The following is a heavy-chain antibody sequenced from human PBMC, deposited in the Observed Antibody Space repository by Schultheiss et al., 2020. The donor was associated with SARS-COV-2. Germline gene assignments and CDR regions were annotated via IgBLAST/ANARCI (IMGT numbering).Heavy chain of an antibody. Sequence: GGSLRLSCAASGFTFSSYAMSWVRQAPGKGLEWVSAISGSGGSTYYADSVKGRFTISRDNSKNTLYLQMNSLRAEDTAVYYCARAVQDGYVYYYYGMDVWGQGTTVTVSS. J-gene: IGHJ6*02. CDR3: ARAVQDGYVYYYYGMDV. D-gene: IGHD6-13*01. CDR1: GFTFSSYA. V-gene: IGHV3-23*01. CDR2: ISGSGGST.